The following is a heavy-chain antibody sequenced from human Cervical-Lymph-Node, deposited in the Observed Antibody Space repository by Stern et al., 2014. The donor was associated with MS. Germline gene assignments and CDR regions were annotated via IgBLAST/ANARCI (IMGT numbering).Heavy chain of an antibody. CDR3: ARLKGSLTRGTYFDF. CDR1: GYSFTKYW. J-gene: IGHJ4*02. Sequence: EMQLVESGAEVEKPGDSLKISCKGSGYSFTKYWIGWVRQMPGKGLEWMGFIYPGGSDTRSSSAFPGQGTIPADQSIPTPILHGSSLKASATAIYYCARLKGSLTRGTYFDFWGQGTLVSVSS. V-gene: IGHV5-51*03. CDR2: IYPGGSDT. D-gene: IGHD4-17*01.